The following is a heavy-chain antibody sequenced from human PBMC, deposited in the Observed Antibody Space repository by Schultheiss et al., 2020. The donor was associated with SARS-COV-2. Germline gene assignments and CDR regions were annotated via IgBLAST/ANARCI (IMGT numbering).Heavy chain of an antibody. CDR2: IFYSGST. CDR3: ARATYHDFWSGYYDNYYYYGMDV. CDR1: GGSISSYY. J-gene: IGHJ6*02. Sequence: SETLSLTCTVSGGSISSYYWSWIRQPPGKGLEWIGYIFYSGSTNYNPSLKSRVTISVDTSKNQFSLKLSSVTAADTAVYYCARATYHDFWSGYYDNYYYYGMDVWGQGTTVTVSS. D-gene: IGHD3-3*01. V-gene: IGHV4-59*01.